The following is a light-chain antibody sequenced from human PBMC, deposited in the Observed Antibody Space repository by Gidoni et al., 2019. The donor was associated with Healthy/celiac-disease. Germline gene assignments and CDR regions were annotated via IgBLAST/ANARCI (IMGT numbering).Light chain of an antibody. Sequence: DIQMTQSPSSLSASVGDRVTITCRASQSISSYLNWYQQKPGKAPKLLINAASSLQSGVPSRFSGSGSGTDFTLTISSLQPEDFATYYCQQSYSTPHTFGPGTKVEIK. CDR2: AAS. J-gene: IGKJ3*01. CDR1: QSISSY. V-gene: IGKV1-39*01. CDR3: QQSYSTPHT.